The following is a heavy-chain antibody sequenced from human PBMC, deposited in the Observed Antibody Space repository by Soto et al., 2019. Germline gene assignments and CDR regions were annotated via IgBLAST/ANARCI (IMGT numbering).Heavy chain of an antibody. D-gene: IGHD6-19*01. CDR2: INHSGST. V-gene: IGHV4-34*01. CDR3: ARSISKWLTLDY. J-gene: IGHJ4*02. CDR1: GGSFIGYY. Sequence: PSEILSLTCAVYGGSFIGYYWSWIRQPPGKGLEWIGEINHSGSTNYNPSLKSRVTISVDTSKNQFSLKLSSVTAADTAVYYCARSISKWLTLDYWGQGTLVTVSS.